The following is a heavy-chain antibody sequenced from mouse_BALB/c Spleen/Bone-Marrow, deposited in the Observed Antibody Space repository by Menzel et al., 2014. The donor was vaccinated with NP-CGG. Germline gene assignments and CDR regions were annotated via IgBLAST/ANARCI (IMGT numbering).Heavy chain of an antibody. V-gene: IGHV1S81*02. CDR2: INPSNVDT. Sequence: QVQLKESGAELVKPGASVKLSCKASGYTFTSYYMFWVKQRPGQGLEWIGEINPSNVDTNFNEKFKSKATLTVDKSSNTAYMELNSLTSEDSAVYYCSRGYYGSTYYYAMDYRGQGTSVTVSS. J-gene: IGHJ4*01. CDR1: GYTFTSYY. CDR3: SRGYYGSTYYYAMDY. D-gene: IGHD1-1*01.